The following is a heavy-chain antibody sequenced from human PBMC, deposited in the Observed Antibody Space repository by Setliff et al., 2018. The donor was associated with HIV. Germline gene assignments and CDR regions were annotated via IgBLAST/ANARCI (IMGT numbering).Heavy chain of an antibody. J-gene: IGHJ4*02. CDR1: GTPFTSYY. V-gene: IGHV1-46*01. CDR3: VTWYDSSAK. Sequence: ASVKVSCKASGTPFTSYYLHWVRQAPGQGLEWMATMNPSGATTNYAQKFQGRVTMTKNTSTSTDYMELSSLRSEDTAVYYCVTWYDSSAKWGQGALVTVSS. CDR2: MNPSGATT. D-gene: IGHD3-22*01.